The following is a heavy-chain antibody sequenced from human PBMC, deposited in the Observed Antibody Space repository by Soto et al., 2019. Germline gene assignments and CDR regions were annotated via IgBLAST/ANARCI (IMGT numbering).Heavy chain of an antibody. V-gene: IGHV3-23*01. J-gene: IGHJ4*02. CDR3: AKRRGAGGHFDY. CDR2: VSIGGST. D-gene: IGHD2-15*01. Sequence: VQMLESGGGLVQPAGSLRLSCAASGFTFSSYAMGWVRQGPGKGLEWVAVVSIGGSTNYADSVRGRFTISRDNSKNTLSLHMNSLTAEETAVYCCAKRRGAGGHFDYWGQGALVTVS. CDR1: GFTFSSYA.